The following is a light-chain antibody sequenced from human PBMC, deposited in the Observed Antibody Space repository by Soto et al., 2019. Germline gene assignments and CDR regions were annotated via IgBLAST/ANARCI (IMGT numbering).Light chain of an antibody. Sequence: QSALTQPASVSGSPGQSITISCTGTSSDVGGYNYVSWYQQHPGKAPKLMIYDVSSRPSGVSNRFSGSKSGNTASLTISGLQAEDEADYYCSSYTSSSTPQVFGGGTKVTVL. J-gene: IGLJ3*02. CDR2: DVS. CDR3: SSYTSSSTPQV. CDR1: SSDVGGYNY. V-gene: IGLV2-14*01.